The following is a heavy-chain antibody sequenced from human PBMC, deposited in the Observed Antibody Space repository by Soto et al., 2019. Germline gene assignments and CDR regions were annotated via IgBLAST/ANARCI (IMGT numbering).Heavy chain of an antibody. CDR3: AKDRAERNYYYYYYMDV. CDR2: ISWNSGSI. V-gene: IGHV3-9*01. J-gene: IGHJ6*03. Sequence: PGGSLRLSCAASGFTFDDYAMHWVRQAPGKGLEWVSGISWNSGSIGYADSVKGRFTISRDNAKNSLYLQMNSLRAEDTALYYCAKDRAERNYYYYYYMDVWGKGTTVTVSS. D-gene: IGHD1-1*01. CDR1: GFTFDDYA.